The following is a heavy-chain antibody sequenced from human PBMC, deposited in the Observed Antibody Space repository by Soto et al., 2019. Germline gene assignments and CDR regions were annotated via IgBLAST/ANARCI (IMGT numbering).Heavy chain of an antibody. CDR1: GYTLTGYP. CDR3: ATEMATIKGFFDK. D-gene: IGHD2-8*01. V-gene: IGHV1-2*02. J-gene: IGHJ4*02. Sequence: QAHLVQSGAGVKKPGASVKVSCKASGYTLTGYPFHWVRQAPGQGLEWMAWINSSSSDSSFAPKIQGRVTVTMDAPSSTAYMELTRLRSDDTAVYYCATEMATIKGFFDKWGQGTPVAVSS. CDR2: INSSSSDS.